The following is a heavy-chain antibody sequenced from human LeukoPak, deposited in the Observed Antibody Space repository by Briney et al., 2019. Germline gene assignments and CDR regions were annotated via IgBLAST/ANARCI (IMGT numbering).Heavy chain of an antibody. CDR2: IYHSGST. J-gene: IGHJ4*02. V-gene: IGHV4-30-2*01. CDR1: GGSISSGGYS. Sequence: SQTLSLTCAVSGGSISSGGYSWSWIRQPPGKGLEWIGYIYHSGSTYYNPSLKSRVTISVDRSKNQFSLKLTSVTAADTAVYYCARSSGWYLAPDYWGQGTLVTVSS. D-gene: IGHD6-19*01. CDR3: ARSSGWYLAPDY.